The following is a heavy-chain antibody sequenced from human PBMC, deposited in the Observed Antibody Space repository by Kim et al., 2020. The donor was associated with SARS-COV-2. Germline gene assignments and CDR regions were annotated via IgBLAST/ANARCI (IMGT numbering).Heavy chain of an antibody. Sequence: GGSLRLSCAASGFTFSNFAMSWVRQAPGGGLQWVSAISASGTSTYYADSVKGRFTISRDNSENTLSLQMNSLRPEDTAFYYCAKGVIAVLGTGFFDHWGQGNLVTVSS. D-gene: IGHD6-19*01. CDR3: AKGVIAVLGTGFFDH. V-gene: IGHV3-23*01. CDR1: GFTFSNFA. J-gene: IGHJ4*02. CDR2: ISASGTST.